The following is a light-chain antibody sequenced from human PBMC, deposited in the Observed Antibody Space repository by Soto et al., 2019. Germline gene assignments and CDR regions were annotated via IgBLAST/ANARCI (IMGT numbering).Light chain of an antibody. V-gene: IGKV3-15*01. CDR3: QQYNNWPRT. Sequence: EIVMTQSPATLSVSPGERATLSCRASQSVSINLAWYQQKPGQAPRLLIHGATTRATGIPARFSGSGSGTEFTLTISSLQSEDFAVYYCQQYNNWPRTFGQGTKVDI. CDR2: GAT. J-gene: IGKJ1*01. CDR1: QSVSIN.